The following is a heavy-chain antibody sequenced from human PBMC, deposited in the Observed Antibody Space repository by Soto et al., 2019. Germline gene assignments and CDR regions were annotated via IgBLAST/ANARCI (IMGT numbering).Heavy chain of an antibody. Sequence: ASVKVSCKASGYTFTSYGVTWVRQAPGQGREWMGWISVYNGNTDYAQKLQGRVTMTTDTCTNTAYMELRSLRSDNTAVYYCARAVASPRRRVEVAFDIWGQGTMVTVSS. V-gene: IGHV1-18*04. CDR2: ISVYNGNT. D-gene: IGHD5-12*01. CDR1: GYTFTSYG. CDR3: ARAVASPRRRVEVAFDI. J-gene: IGHJ3*02.